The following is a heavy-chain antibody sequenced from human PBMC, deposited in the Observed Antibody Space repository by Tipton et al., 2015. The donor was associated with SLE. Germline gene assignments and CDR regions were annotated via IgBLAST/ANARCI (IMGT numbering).Heavy chain of an antibody. CDR1: GGSFSGYY. V-gene: IGHV4-34*01. D-gene: IGHD3-10*01. Sequence: TLSLTCAVYGGSFSGYYWSWIRQPPGKGLGWIGEINHSGSTNYNPSLKSRVTISVDTSKNQFSLKLSSVTAADTAVYYCARGRFTGDTMALRGFAFDIWGQGTMVTVSS. J-gene: IGHJ3*02. CDR3: ARGRFTGDTMALRGFAFDI. CDR2: INHSGST.